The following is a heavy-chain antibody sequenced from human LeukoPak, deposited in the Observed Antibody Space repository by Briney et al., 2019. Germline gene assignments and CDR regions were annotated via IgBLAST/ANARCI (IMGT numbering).Heavy chain of an antibody. CDR3: AKDLTAMADFDY. V-gene: IGHV3-23*01. J-gene: IGHJ4*02. Sequence: GGSLRLSCAAPGFTFSSYGLNWVRQAPGKGLEWVSVISGSGGSTYYADSVKGRFTISRDNSKNTLYLQMNSLRAEDTAVYYCAKDLTAMADFDYWGQGTLVTVSS. CDR1: GFTFSSYG. CDR2: ISGSGGST. D-gene: IGHD5-18*01.